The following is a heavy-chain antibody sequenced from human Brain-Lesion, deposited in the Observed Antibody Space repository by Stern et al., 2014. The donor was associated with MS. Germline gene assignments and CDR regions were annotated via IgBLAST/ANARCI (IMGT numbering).Heavy chain of an antibody. CDR3: ARGERWFDS. Sequence: VQLVESGGGLVQPGASLRLSCEASGFTFSNYWMHWVRQAPGKGLVWVSRVNNDGRRTSYADSVEGRFTMSRDNAKNTLYLQMNSLRVEDTAIYYCARGERWFDSWGQGTLVTVSS. V-gene: IGHV3-74*02. D-gene: IGHD3-10*01. CDR2: VNNDGRRT. J-gene: IGHJ5*01. CDR1: GFTFSNYW.